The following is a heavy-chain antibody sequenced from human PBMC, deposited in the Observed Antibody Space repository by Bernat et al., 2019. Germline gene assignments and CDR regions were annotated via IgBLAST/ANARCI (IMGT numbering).Heavy chain of an antibody. V-gene: IGHV4-61*02. Sequence: QVQLQESGPGLVKPSQTLSLTCTVSGGSISSGSYYWSWIRHPAGKGLEWIGRIYTSGSTNYNPSLKSRVTISVDTSKNQFSLKLSSVTAADTAVYYCARVIPLRFLAKFDLWGQGTLVTVSS. D-gene: IGHD3-3*01. J-gene: IGHJ5*02. CDR3: ARVIPLRFLAKFDL. CDR2: IYTSGST. CDR1: GGSISSGSYY.